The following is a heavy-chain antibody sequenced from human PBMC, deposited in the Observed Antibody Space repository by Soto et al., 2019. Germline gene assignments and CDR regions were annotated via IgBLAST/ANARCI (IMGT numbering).Heavy chain of an antibody. J-gene: IGHJ4*02. CDR1: GFTFSNAW. Sequence: EVQLVESGGGLVKPGGSLRLSCAAYGFTFSNAWMNWVRQAPGKGLEWVGRIKSKTDGGTTDYAAPVKGRFTISRDDSKNTLYLQMNSMKTEDTAVYYCTTETSIKPWELQVYWGQGTLVTVSS. D-gene: IGHD1-26*01. V-gene: IGHV3-15*07. CDR3: TTETSIKPWELQVY. CDR2: IKSKTDGGTT.